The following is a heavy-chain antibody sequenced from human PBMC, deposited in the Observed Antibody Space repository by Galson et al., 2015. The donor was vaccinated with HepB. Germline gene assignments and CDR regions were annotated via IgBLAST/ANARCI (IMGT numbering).Heavy chain of an antibody. D-gene: IGHD3-10*01. CDR1: GFTFSNAW. CDR2: IKSKTDGGTT. Sequence: SLRLSCAASGFTFSNAWMSWVRQAPGKGLEWVGRIKSKTDGGTTDYAAPVKGRFTISRDDSKNTLYLQMNSLKTEDTAVYYCTTDGGYMVRGVIGHYYGMDVWGQGTTVTVSS. V-gene: IGHV3-15*01. CDR3: TTDGGYMVRGVIGHYYGMDV. J-gene: IGHJ6*02.